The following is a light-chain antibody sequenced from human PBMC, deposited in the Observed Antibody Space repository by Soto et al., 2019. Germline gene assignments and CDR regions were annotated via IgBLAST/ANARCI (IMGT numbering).Light chain of an antibody. V-gene: IGLV2-14*01. J-gene: IGLJ3*02. CDR2: EVT. Sequence: QSALTQPVSVSGSPGQSITISCTGTSSDVGAYNYVSWYRQHPGKAPKLMIYEVTNRPSGVSNRFSGSKSGSTASLTISGLQAEDEADYYCSSYTSSSTLVFGGGTKLTVL. CDR3: SSYTSSSTLV. CDR1: SSDVGAYNY.